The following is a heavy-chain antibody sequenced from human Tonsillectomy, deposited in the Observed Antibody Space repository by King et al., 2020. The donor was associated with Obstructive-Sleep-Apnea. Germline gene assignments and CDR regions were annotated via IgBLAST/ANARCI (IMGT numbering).Heavy chain of an antibody. Sequence: VQLVESGGGLVQPGGSLRLSCAASGFTFSSYDMHWVRQATGKGLEWVSAIGTAGDTYYPGSVKGRFTISRENAKNSLYLQMNSLRAGDTAVYYCARGVGATTVFDYWGQGTLVTVS. J-gene: IGHJ4*02. CDR3: ARGVGATTVFDY. V-gene: IGHV3-13*04. D-gene: IGHD1-26*01. CDR1: GFTFSSYD. CDR2: IGTAGDT.